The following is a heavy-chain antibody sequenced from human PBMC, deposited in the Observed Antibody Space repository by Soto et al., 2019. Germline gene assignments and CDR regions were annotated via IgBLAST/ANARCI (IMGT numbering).Heavy chain of an antibody. V-gene: IGHV1-18*01. CDR1: GYTFTSYG. J-gene: IGHJ2*01. CDR2: ISAYNGNT. CDR3: ARSGNTMIVGSYWYFDL. Sequence: QVQLVQSGAEVKKPGASVKVSCKASGYTFTSYGISWVRQAPGQGLEWMGWISAYNGNTNYAQKLQGRVTMHTDTSTSTDYMELRSLRSDDTAVYYCARSGNTMIVGSYWYFDLWGRGTLVTVSS. D-gene: IGHD3-22*01.